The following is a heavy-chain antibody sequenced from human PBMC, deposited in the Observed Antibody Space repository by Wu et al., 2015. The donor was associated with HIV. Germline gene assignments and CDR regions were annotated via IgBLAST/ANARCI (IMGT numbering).Heavy chain of an antibody. CDR2: IIPLFPTP. Sequence: QVQLAQSGAEVKKPGSSVKVSCKASGGSFTNYIVTWVRQAPGQGLEWMGGIIPLFPTPNYAQKFQGRVTITADMSTSTTYMELGSLRSDDTAVYFCARRLVLAGSASDIWGLGTMVTVSS. J-gene: IGHJ3*02. D-gene: IGHD6-19*01. V-gene: IGHV1-69*14. CDR1: GGSFTNYI. CDR3: ARRLVLAGSASDI.